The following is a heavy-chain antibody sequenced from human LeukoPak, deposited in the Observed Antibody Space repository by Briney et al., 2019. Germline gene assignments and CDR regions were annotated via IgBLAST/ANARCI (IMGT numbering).Heavy chain of an antibody. V-gene: IGHV3-23*01. D-gene: IGHD1-1*01. CDR2: IYGSGDIT. CDR3: SKDRVSPAFNLCDP. J-gene: IGHJ5*02. Sequence: GGTLRLSCAASGFTFSSYAMNWVRQAPGKGLEWVSDIYGSGDITYYADSVKRRFTISRDNTKRTLFMQMSSLRAEETAIYYSSKDRVSPAFNLCDPCGQGTLVTVSS. CDR1: GFTFSSYA.